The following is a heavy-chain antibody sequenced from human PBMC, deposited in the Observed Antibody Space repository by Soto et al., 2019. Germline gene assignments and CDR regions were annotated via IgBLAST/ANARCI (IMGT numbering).Heavy chain of an antibody. CDR1: GGSISSSNW. CDR3: ATRNHYYGSGSYLWFDP. D-gene: IGHD3-10*01. CDR2: IYHSGST. J-gene: IGHJ5*02. V-gene: IGHV4-4*02. Sequence: QVQLQESGPGLVKPSGTLSLTCAVSGGSISSSNWWSWVRQPPGKGLEWIGEIYHSGSTNYNPSLQRRVTISVDKSKNQFSLKLSSVTAADTAVYYCATRNHYYGSGSYLWFDPWGQGTLVTVSS.